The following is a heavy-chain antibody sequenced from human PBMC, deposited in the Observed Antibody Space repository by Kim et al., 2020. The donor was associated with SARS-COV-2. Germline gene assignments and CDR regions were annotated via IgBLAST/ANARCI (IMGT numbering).Heavy chain of an antibody. V-gene: IGHV3-30*02. J-gene: IGHJ4*02. Sequence: DSVKGRFNISRDTSKNTPALQMNSRRTEDTAVYYCAKDQAQYDILTGRDYWGQGTLVGVSS. CDR3: AKDQAQYDILTGRDY. D-gene: IGHD3-9*01.